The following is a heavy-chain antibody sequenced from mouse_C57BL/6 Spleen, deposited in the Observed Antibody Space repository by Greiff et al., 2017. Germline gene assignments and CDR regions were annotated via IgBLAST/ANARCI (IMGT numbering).Heavy chain of an antibody. Sequence: VQLKESGAELVRPGASVKLSCKASGYTFTDYYINWVKQRPGQGLELIARIYPGSGNTYYNEKFKGKATLTAEKSSSTAYMQLSILTSEDSAVYFCARADYYGLYFDYWGQGTTLTVSS. CDR2: IYPGSGNT. CDR3: ARADYYGLYFDY. CDR1: GYTFTDYY. D-gene: IGHD1-2*01. J-gene: IGHJ2*01. V-gene: IGHV1-76*01.